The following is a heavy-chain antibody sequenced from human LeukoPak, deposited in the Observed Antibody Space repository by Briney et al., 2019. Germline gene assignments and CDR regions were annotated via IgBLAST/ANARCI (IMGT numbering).Heavy chain of an antibody. D-gene: IGHD6-19*01. V-gene: IGHV3-23*01. J-gene: IGHJ3*02. CDR2: ITGSGGST. CDR3: ASPSSGQSFDI. Sequence: GGSLRLSCAASGFTFSNYATSWVRQAPGKGLEWVSSITGSGGSTYYADSVKGRFTISRDNSKNTLYLQMSSLRAEDTAVYYCASPSSGQSFDIWGQGTMVTVSS. CDR1: GFTFSNYA.